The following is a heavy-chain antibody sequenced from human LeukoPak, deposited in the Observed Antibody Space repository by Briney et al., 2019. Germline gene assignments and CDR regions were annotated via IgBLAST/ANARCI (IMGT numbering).Heavy chain of an antibody. CDR3: ARAWFEYSSSSYWFDP. D-gene: IGHD6-6*01. CDR2: TYYRSKWYN. CDR1: GDSVSSNSAA. V-gene: IGHV6-1*01. Sequence: SQTLSLTCAISGDSVSSNSAAWNWIRQSPSRGLEWLGRTYYRSKWYNDYAVSVKSRITINPDTSKNQFSLQLNSVTPEDTAVCYCARAWFEYSSSSYWFDPWGQGTLVTVSS. J-gene: IGHJ5*02.